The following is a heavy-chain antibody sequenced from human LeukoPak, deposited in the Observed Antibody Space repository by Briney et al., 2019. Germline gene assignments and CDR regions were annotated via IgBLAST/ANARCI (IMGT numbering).Heavy chain of an antibody. D-gene: IGHD3-22*01. CDR1: GYPFTSYD. V-gene: IGHV1-8*01. J-gene: IGHJ4*02. CDR3: ARGPMGDSSGYYYVNY. CDR2: MNPNSGST. Sequence: GASVKVSCKASGYPFTSYDINWVRQATGQGLEWMGWMNPNSGSTGYVQKFQGRVTMTRNTSISTAYMELSSLRSEDTAVYYCARGPMGDSSGYYYVNYWGQGTLVTVSS.